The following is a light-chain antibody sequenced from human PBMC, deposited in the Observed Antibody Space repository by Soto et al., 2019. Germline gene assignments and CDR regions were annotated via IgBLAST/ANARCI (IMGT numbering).Light chain of an antibody. CDR1: LSLSSF. V-gene: IGKV3-20*01. CDR2: GVS. CDR3: QQYGSAPMYS. Sequence: EIVLTQSPGTLSLSPGERATLSFRASLSLSSFLAWYQQRPGQAPRLLIYGVSSRATGIPDRFSGSGSGTDFSLTISRLEPEDSAVYYCQQYGSAPMYSFGQGTKVDI. J-gene: IGKJ2*03.